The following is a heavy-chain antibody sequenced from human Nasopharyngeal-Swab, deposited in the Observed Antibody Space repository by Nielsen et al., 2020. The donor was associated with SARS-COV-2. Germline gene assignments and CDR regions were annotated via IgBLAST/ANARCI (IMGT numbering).Heavy chain of an antibody. CDR1: GFNFSGSA. V-gene: IGHV3-73*01. J-gene: IGHJ4*02. Sequence: GGSLRLSCATSGFNFSGSALHWVRQLSGRGLEWVGRIRTKFNGYATVYAASVRGRFTISRDDSKNTAYLQMNSLKSEDTAVYYCTRRKWDLPNSPVDFWGQGALVTVSS. CDR3: TRRKWDLPNSPVDF. CDR2: IRTKFNGYAT. D-gene: IGHD1-26*01.